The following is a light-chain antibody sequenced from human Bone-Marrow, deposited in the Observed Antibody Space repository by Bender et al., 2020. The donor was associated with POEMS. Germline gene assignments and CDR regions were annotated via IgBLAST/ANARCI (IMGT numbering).Light chain of an antibody. J-gene: IGLJ2*01. CDR1: SSDVGRYNY. V-gene: IGLV2-14*03. CDR2: DVS. CDR3: SSYTGATTVV. Sequence: QSALPQPASVSGSPGQWITISCTGTSSDVGRYNYVSWYQQHPGKVPKLRIYDVSNRPSGVSNRFSGSKSGNTASLTISGLQAEDESDSYCSSYTGATTVVFGGGTKLTVL.